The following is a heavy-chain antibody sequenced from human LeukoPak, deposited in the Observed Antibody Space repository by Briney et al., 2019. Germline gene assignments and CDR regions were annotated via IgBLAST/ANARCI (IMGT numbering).Heavy chain of an antibody. Sequence: ASVKVSCKASGGTFSSYAISWVRQAPGQGLEWMGGIIPIFGTANYAQKFQGRVTITADESTSTAYMEPSSLRSEDTAVYYCARVRKGRIFGELWGQGTLVTVSS. J-gene: IGHJ4*02. CDR3: ARVRKGRIFGEL. V-gene: IGHV1-69*13. CDR2: IIPIFGTA. CDR1: GGTFSSYA. D-gene: IGHD3-3*01.